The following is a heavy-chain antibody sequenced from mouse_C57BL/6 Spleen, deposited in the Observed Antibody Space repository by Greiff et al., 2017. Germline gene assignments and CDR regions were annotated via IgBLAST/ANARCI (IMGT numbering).Heavy chain of an antibody. V-gene: IGHV1-72*01. Sequence: VQLQQPGAELVKPGASVKLSCKASGYTFTSYWMHWVKQRPGRGLEWIGRIDPNSGGTNYNEKFKSKATLTVDKPSSTAYMQLSHLTSEDTSVYYCARKVLSNYYFCYWGQGTTLTVAS. D-gene: IGHD2-5*01. J-gene: IGHJ2*01. CDR3: ARKVLSNYYFCY. CDR2: IDPNSGGT. CDR1: GYTFTSYW.